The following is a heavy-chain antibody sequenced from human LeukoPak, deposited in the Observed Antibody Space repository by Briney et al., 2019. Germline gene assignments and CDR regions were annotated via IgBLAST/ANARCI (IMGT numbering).Heavy chain of an antibody. J-gene: IGHJ4*02. D-gene: IGHD2-8*01. CDR2: VRFDGGEK. V-gene: IGHV3-30*02. CDR3: AKGGARDVWYFAY. Sequence: GGSLSLSCAASGFIFSSFGIHWVRQTPGKGLEGVAFVRFDGGEKYYADSVKGRFNVSKDNSKNTLYLQINSLRPEDTAVYYCAKGGARDVWYFAYWGLGVLVTVSS. CDR1: GFIFSSFG.